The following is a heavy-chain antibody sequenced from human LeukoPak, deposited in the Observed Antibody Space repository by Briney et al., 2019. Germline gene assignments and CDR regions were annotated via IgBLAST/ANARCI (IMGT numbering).Heavy chain of an antibody. J-gene: IGHJ4*02. CDR1: GYTFSGYY. CDR3: ARANSDGYTTYFDA. Sequence: ASVKPSSKASGYTFSGYYIPWVRQAPGQGLEWMGWIKPNSGGTHFTQKFQGRVTMTRDTSISTAYMELSRLKSDDTAVYYCARANSDGYTTYFDAWGQRTLVTVSS. D-gene: IGHD5-24*01. CDR2: IKPNSGGT. V-gene: IGHV1-2*02.